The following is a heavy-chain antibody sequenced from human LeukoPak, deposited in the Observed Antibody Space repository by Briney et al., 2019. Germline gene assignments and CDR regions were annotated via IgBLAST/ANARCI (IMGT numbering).Heavy chain of an antibody. CDR2: INPNSGGT. CDR3: AGGGFYSNYRWVELHFDY. CDR1: GYTFTGYY. D-gene: IGHD4-11*01. Sequence: EASVKVSCKASGYTFTGYYMHYVRQAPGQGLEWMGWINPNSGGTHYAQKFQGRVTMTRDTSVNTIYMELSGLRSDDTVVYYCAGGGFYSNYRWVELHFDYWGQGTLVTVSS. J-gene: IGHJ4*02. V-gene: IGHV1-2*02.